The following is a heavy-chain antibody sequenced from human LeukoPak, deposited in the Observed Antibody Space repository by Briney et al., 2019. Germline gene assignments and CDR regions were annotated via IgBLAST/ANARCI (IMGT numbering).Heavy chain of an antibody. J-gene: IGHJ4*02. CDR3: ARDRYGSGTLEY. V-gene: IGHV4-59*01. Sequence: NSSETLSLTCTISGASISSNYWSWIRQPPGKGLEWLGYIYYTGSTNYNPSLKSRVTISVDTSKNQFSLKLSSMTAADTAFYYCARDRYGSGTLEYWGQGTLVTVSS. CDR1: GASISSNY. CDR2: IYYTGST. D-gene: IGHD3-10*01.